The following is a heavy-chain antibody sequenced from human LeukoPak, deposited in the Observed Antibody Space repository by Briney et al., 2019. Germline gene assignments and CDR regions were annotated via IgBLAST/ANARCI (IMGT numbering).Heavy chain of an antibody. CDR3: ARDPLYTNSPPSYFDY. D-gene: IGHD2-2*02. Sequence: GGSLRLSCAASGFTVSSNYMSWVRQAPGKGLEWVSVTYSGGSTYYADSVKGRFTISRDNSRNTLYLQMNSLRAEDTAVYYCARDPLYTNSPPSYFDYWGQGTLVTVSS. V-gene: IGHV3-66*02. CDR1: GFTVSSNY. CDR2: TYSGGST. J-gene: IGHJ4*02.